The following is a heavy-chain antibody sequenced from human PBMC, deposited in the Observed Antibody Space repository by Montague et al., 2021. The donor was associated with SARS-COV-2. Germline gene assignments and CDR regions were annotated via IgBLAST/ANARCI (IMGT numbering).Heavy chain of an antibody. CDR2: SSGSDGGT. J-gene: IGHJ6*02. Sequence: SLRLSCAASGFTFSNSAMNWVRQAPGKGLEWVSGSSGSDGGTHYADSVKGRFTISRDNSKNVLYLQMNSLRAEDTALSYCAEDSYYYGLGYGMDVWGQGTTVTVSS. V-gene: IGHV3-23*01. CDR1: GFTFSNSA. D-gene: IGHD3-10*01. CDR3: AEDSYYYGLGYGMDV.